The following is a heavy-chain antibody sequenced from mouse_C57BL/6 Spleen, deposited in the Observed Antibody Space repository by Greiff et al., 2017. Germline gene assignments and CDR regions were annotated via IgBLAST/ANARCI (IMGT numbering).Heavy chain of an antibody. J-gene: IGHJ1*03. CDR2: IYPSDSET. Sequence: VQLQQPGAELVRPGSSVKLSCKASGYTFTSYWMDWVKQRPGQGLEWIGNIYPSDSETHYNQKFKDKATLTVDKSSSTAYMQLSSLTSEDSAVYYCARRDYDSYFDVWGTGTTVTVSS. D-gene: IGHD2-4*01. V-gene: IGHV1-61*01. CDR1: GYTFTSYW. CDR3: ARRDYDSYFDV.